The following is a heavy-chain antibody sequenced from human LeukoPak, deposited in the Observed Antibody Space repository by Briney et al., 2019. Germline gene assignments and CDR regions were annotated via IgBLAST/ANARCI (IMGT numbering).Heavy chain of an antibody. CDR1: GGSISSYY. V-gene: IGHV4-59*01. D-gene: IGHD3-3*01. J-gene: IGHJ4*02. CDR3: ARAKDFGVVWSY. CDR2: IFDSGYT. Sequence: SETLSLTCTVSGGSISSYYWSWIRQPPGKGLELIGYIFDSGYTNYNPSLDSRVTISVDTSKNQFSLKLTSVTAADTAVYYCARAKDFGVVWSYWGQGTLVTVSS.